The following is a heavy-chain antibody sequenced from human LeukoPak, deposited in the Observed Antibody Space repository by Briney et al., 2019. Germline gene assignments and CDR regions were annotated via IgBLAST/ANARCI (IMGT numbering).Heavy chain of an antibody. CDR1: GFTISSYA. Sequence: PGGSLRLSCAASGFTISSYAMHWVRQAPGKGLEWVAVISYDGSNKYYADSVKGRFTISRDNSKNTLYLQMNSLRAEDTAVYYCARELSIVGALWGQGTLVTVSS. CDR3: ARELSIVGAL. CDR2: ISYDGSNK. D-gene: IGHD1-26*01. V-gene: IGHV3-30-3*01. J-gene: IGHJ4*02.